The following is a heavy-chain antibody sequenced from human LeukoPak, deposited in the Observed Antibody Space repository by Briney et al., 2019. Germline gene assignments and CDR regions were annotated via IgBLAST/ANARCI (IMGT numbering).Heavy chain of an antibody. CDR2: ISGTSGST. CDR3: AKDHKYSGSPRAFDI. V-gene: IGHV3-23*01. CDR1: GLSFSSYA. Sequence: GSLRLSCAASGLSFSSYAMSWVRQAPGQGLEWVSGISGTSGSTYYADSVKGRFTISRDNSKNTLYLQMNSLRAEDTAVYYCAKDHKYSGSPRAFDIWGQGTMVTVSS. J-gene: IGHJ3*02. D-gene: IGHD1-26*01.